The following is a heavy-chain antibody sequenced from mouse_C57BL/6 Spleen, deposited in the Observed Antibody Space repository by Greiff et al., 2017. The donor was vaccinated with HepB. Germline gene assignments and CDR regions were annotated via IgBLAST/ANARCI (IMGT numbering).Heavy chain of an antibody. CDR1: GYSFTGYY. CDR2: INPSTGGT. CDR3: TLFSPPRFFTY. V-gene: IGHV1-42*01. J-gene: IGHJ3*01. D-gene: IGHD5-1-1*01. Sequence: EVQLQQSGPELVKPGASVKISCKASGYSFTGYYMNWVKQSPEKSLEWIGEINPSTGGTTYNQKFKAKATLTVDKSSSTAYMQLKSLTSEDSAVYYYTLFSPPRFFTYWVHSTLVTVSA.